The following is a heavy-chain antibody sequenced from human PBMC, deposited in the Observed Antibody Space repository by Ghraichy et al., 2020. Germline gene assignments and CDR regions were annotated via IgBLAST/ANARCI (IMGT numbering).Heavy chain of an antibody. Sequence: GSLRLSCAASGFTFSSYAMHWVRQAPGKGLEWVAVISYDGSNKYYADSVKGRFTISRDNSKNTLYLQMNSLRAEDTAVYYCAKAGDSSSWYYFDYWGQGTLVTVSS. D-gene: IGHD6-13*01. CDR2: ISYDGSNK. V-gene: IGHV3-30*04. CDR3: AKAGDSSSWYYFDY. J-gene: IGHJ4*02. CDR1: GFTFSSYA.